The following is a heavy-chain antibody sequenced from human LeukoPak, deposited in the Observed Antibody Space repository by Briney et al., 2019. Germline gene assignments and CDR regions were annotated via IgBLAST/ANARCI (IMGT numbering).Heavy chain of an antibody. Sequence: SETLSLTCAVYGGSFSGYYWSWIRQPPEKGLEWIGEINHVGATNYNPSLKSRVTISVDTSKNQFSLKLSSVTAADTAVYYCARGYSNYGYAFNIWGQGTMVTVSS. J-gene: IGHJ3*02. CDR1: GGSFSGYY. D-gene: IGHD4-11*01. V-gene: IGHV4-34*01. CDR3: ARGYSNYGYAFNI. CDR2: INHVGAT.